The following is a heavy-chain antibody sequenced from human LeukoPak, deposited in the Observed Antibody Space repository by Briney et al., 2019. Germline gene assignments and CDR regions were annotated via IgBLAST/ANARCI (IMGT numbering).Heavy chain of an antibody. J-gene: IGHJ4*02. Sequence: GGSLRLTCAASGFTFSSYAMHWVRQAPATGLEWVAVISYDGSNKYYAVSVKGRFTISRDNSKNTLYLQMNSLRAEDTAVYYCARGEMVTTTGPFDYWGQGTLVTVSS. D-gene: IGHD5-24*01. CDR1: GFTFSSYA. CDR2: ISYDGSNK. V-gene: IGHV3-30*04. CDR3: ARGEMVTTTGPFDY.